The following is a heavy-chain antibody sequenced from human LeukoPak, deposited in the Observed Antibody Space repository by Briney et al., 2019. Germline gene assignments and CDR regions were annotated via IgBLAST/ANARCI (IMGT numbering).Heavy chain of an antibody. D-gene: IGHD3-10*02. CDR2: IYYSGST. V-gene: IGHV4-39*01. CDR1: GGSISSSSYY. CDR3: ARPTRLKNYYYVQHGEFDP. J-gene: IGHJ5*02. Sequence: SETLSLTCTVSGGSISSSSYYWGWIRQPPGKGLEWIGSIYYSGSTYYNPSLKSRVTISVDTSKNQFSLKLSSVTAADTAVYYCARPTRLKNYYYVQHGEFDPWGQGTLVTVSS.